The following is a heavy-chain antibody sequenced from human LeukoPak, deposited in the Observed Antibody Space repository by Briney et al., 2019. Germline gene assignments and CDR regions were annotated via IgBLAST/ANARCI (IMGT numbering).Heavy chain of an antibody. CDR1: GYTFTGYY. J-gene: IGHJ4*02. Sequence: ASVKVSCKASGYTFTGYYMHWVRQAPGHGLEWMGRINPNSGGTNYAQKFQGRVTMTRDTSISTAYMELSRLRSDDTAVYYCARCRFEVVTELDYWGQGTLVTVSS. CDR2: INPNSGGT. D-gene: IGHD2-21*02. V-gene: IGHV1-2*06. CDR3: ARCRFEVVTELDY.